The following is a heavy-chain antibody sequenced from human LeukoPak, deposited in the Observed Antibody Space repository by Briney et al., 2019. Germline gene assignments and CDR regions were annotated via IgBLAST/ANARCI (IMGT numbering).Heavy chain of an antibody. V-gene: IGHV5-51*01. CDR1: GYSFTSYW. J-gene: IGHJ4*02. CDR2: IYPGDSDT. CDR3: ARHGSYYDSSGYYFGIPNDY. Sequence: GESLKISCKGSGYSFTSYWIGWVRQMPGKGLEWMGIIYPGDSDTRYSPSFQGQVTISADKSISTAYLQWSSLKASDTAMYYCARHGSYYDSSGYYFGIPNDYWGQGTLVTVSS. D-gene: IGHD3-22*01.